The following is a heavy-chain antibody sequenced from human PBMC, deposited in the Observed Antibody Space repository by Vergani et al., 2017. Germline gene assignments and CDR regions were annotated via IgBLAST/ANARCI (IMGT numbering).Heavy chain of an antibody. CDR3: AGGRRPGVGYYYYYMDV. J-gene: IGHJ6*03. D-gene: IGHD1-14*01. CDR2: INHSGST. CDR1: GGSFSGYY. Sequence: QVQLQQWGAGLLKPSETLSLTCAVYGGSFSGYYWSWIRQPPGKGLEWIGEINHSGSTNYNPSLKSRVTISVDTSKNQFSLKLSSVTAADTAVYYCAGGRRPGVGYYYYYMDVWGKGTTVTVSS. V-gene: IGHV4-34*01.